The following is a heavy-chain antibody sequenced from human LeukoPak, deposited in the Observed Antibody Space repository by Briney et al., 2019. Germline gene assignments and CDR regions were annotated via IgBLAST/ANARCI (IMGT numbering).Heavy chain of an antibody. D-gene: IGHD6-13*01. J-gene: IGHJ6*03. Sequence: ASVKVSCKASGYTLTGYYMHWVRQAPGQGLEWMGWINPNSGGTNYAQKFQGRVTMTRDTSISTAYMELSRLRSDDTAVYYCARDVAAAGRFYYYSMDVWGKGTTVTISS. CDR3: ARDVAAAGRFYYYSMDV. CDR2: INPNSGGT. CDR1: GYTLTGYY. V-gene: IGHV1-2*02.